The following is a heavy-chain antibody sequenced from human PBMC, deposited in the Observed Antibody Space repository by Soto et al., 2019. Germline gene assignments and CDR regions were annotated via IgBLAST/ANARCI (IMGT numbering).Heavy chain of an antibody. CDR2: ISYDGSNK. V-gene: IGHV3-30-3*01. J-gene: IGHJ5*02. CDR1: GFTFSSYA. D-gene: IGHD3-3*01. Sequence: VGSLRLSCAASGFTFSSYAMHWVRQAPGKGLEWVAVISYDGSNKYYADSVKGRFTISRDNSKNTLYLQMNSLRAEDTAVYYCARGAYDFWSGSINWFDPWGQGTLVTVSS. CDR3: ARGAYDFWSGSINWFDP.